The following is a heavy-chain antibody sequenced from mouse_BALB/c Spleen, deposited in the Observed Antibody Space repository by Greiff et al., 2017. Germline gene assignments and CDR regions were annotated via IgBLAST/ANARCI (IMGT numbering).Heavy chain of an antibody. CDR3: ARSSSGYWFAY. CDR1: GYTFSSYW. CDR2: ILPGSGST. V-gene: IGHV1-9*01. J-gene: IGHJ3*01. D-gene: IGHD3-1*01. Sequence: QVQLQQSGAELMKPGASVKISCKATGYTFSSYWIEWVKQRPGHGLEWIGEILPGSGSTNYNEKFKGKATFTADTSSNTAYMQLSSLTSEDSAVYYCARSSSGYWFAYWGQGTLVTVSA.